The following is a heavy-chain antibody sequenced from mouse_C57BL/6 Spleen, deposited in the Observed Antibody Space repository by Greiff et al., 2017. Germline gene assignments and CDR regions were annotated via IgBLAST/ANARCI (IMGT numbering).Heavy chain of an antibody. Sequence: QLQQSGPELVKPGASVKMSCKASGYTFTDYNMHWVKQSHGKSLEWIGYINPNNGGTSYNQKFKGKATLTVNKSSSTAYMELRSLTSEDSAVYYCASYGSSYWYFDVWGTGTTVTVSS. CDR1: GYTFTDYN. V-gene: IGHV1-22*01. CDR3: ASYGSSYWYFDV. CDR2: INPNNGGT. J-gene: IGHJ1*03. D-gene: IGHD1-1*01.